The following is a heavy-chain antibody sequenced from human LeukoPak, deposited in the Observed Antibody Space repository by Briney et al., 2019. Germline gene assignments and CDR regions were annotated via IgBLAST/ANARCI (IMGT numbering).Heavy chain of an antibody. Sequence: ASVKVSCKASGYTFTCYGISWVRQAPRQGLEWMGWISAYNGNTNYAQKLQGRVTMTTDTSTSTAYMELSRLRSDDTAVYYCARADTAMVYWGQGTLVTVSS. CDR3: ARADTAMVY. CDR1: GYTFTCYG. D-gene: IGHD5-18*01. CDR2: ISAYNGNT. V-gene: IGHV1-18*01. J-gene: IGHJ4*02.